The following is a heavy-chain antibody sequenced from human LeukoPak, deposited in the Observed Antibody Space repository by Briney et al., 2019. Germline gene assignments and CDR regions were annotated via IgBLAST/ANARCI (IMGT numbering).Heavy chain of an antibody. J-gene: IGHJ4*02. CDR2: ISSGSSAI. CDR1: GFTFSNAW. CDR3: ARGHTAVTRHFDF. V-gene: IGHV3-21*01. D-gene: IGHD4-17*01. Sequence: GGSLRLSCAASGFTFSNAWMTWVRQAPGKGLEWVSIISSGSSAIFSADALKGRFTISRDDAKNLLYLDMNSLRAEDTAVYYCARGHTAVTRHFDFWGQGTLVTVSS.